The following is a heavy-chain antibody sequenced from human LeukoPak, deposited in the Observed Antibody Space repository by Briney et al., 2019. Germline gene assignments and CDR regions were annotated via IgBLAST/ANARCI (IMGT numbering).Heavy chain of an antibody. D-gene: IGHD2-2*01. J-gene: IGHJ5*02. CDR3: ARDGSFTSSGNWFDP. CDR2: IDHSRNI. Sequence: SETLSLTCAVSGNSWSWIRQPPGKGLEWIAEIDHSRNINYNPSLKSRVTISVDTSKNQFSLKLSSVTAADTAVYYCARDGSFTSSGNWFDPWGQGTLVTVSS. V-gene: IGHV4-34*01. CDR1: GNS.